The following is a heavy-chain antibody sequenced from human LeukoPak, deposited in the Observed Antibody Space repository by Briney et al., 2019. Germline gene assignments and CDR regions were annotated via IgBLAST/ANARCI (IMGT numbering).Heavy chain of an antibody. D-gene: IGHD2-21*02. CDR3: ASPGRVTHFDY. CDR1: GGSISSSSYY. V-gene: IGHV4-39*01. Sequence: SSETLSLTCTVSGGSISSSSYYWGWIRQPPGKGLEWIGSIHYSGSTYYNPSLKSRVTISVDTSKNQFSLKLSSVTAADTAVYYCASPGRVTHFDYWGQGTLVTVSS. J-gene: IGHJ4*02. CDR2: IHYSGST.